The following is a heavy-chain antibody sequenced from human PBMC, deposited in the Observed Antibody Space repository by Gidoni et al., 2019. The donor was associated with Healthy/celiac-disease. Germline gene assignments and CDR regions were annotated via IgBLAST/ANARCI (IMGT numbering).Heavy chain of an antibody. Sequence: QVQRVESGGGVVQPGRSLRLSCAASGFTFSSYGMHWVRQAPGKGLEWVAVISYDGSNKYYADSVKGRFTISRDNSKNTLYLQMNSLRAEDTAVYYCAKDMAGLFDYWGQGTLVTVSS. V-gene: IGHV3-30*18. D-gene: IGHD6-19*01. J-gene: IGHJ4*02. CDR1: GFTFSSYG. CDR2: ISYDGSNK. CDR3: AKDMAGLFDY.